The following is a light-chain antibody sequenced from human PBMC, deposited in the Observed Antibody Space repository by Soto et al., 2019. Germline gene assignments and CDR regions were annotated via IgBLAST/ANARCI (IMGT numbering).Light chain of an antibody. CDR3: QQYGSFPWT. V-gene: IGKV3-20*01. CDR2: GVS. Sequence: EIVLTQSPVTLSLSPGERATLSCRASQSVTSIYLAWYQQKPGQAPRLLIYGVSSRATGIPDGFSGSGSGTDFALTISRLESEDFAVYYCQQYGSFPWTFGQGTKVDI. J-gene: IGKJ1*01. CDR1: QSVTSIY.